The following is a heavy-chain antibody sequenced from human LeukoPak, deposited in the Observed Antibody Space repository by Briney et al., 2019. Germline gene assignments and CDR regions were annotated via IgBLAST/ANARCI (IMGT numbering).Heavy chain of an antibody. CDR2: INHSGST. V-gene: IGHV4-34*01. J-gene: IGHJ6*03. D-gene: IGHD1-1*01. Sequence: PSETLSLTCAVYGGSFSGYYWSWIRQPPGKGLEWIGEINHSGSTNYNPSLKSRVTISADTSKNQFSLKLSSVTAADTAVYYCARGLGYRNYYYYYMDVWGKGTTVTVSS. CDR1: GGSFSGYY. CDR3: ARGLGYRNYYYYYMDV.